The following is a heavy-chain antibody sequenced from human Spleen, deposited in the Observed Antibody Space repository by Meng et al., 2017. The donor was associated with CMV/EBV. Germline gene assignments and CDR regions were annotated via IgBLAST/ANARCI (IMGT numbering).Heavy chain of an antibody. V-gene: IGHV3-30-3*01. CDR3: VRESRYCSSTTCYMMDY. J-gene: IGHJ4*02. CDR1: GFSFSTYV. D-gene: IGHD2-2*02. CDR2: ISYVGATE. Sequence: GESLKISCAASGFSFSTYVMHWVRQAPGKGLEWVATISYVGATENYVDFVKGRFTISRDNSKNSLYLQMNSLRSEDTALYYCVRESRYCSSTTCYMMDYWGQGTLVTVSS.